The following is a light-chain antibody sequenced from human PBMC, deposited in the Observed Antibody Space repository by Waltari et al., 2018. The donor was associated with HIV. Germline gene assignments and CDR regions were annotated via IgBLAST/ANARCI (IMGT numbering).Light chain of an antibody. V-gene: IGLV2-14*03. J-gene: IGLJ3*02. Sequence: QSALTQPASVSGSPGQSVTISCTGTNNDVGAYDYVSWFQQHPAKAPKLIIFDVNSRPSGISNRFSGSKSGNTASLTISGLRAEDEASYYCSSYTYDTTSIVFGGGTKVTVL. CDR2: DVN. CDR1: NNDVGAYDY. CDR3: SSYTYDTTSIV.